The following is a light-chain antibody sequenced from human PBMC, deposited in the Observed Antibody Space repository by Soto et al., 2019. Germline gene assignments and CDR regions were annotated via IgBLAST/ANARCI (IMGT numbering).Light chain of an antibody. CDR2: TAS. CDR3: QQRSIWPRNT. CDR1: QGIRSE. Sequence: ALQMTQSPSSLSASVGDRVTITCRASQGIRSELGWYQQKPGKAPNLLIYTASTLQSGVPSSFSSSGSGIDFTHTISNREPDDFATYYCQQRSIWPRNTFGLGTKMEIK. J-gene: IGKJ2*01. V-gene: IGKV1-6*01.